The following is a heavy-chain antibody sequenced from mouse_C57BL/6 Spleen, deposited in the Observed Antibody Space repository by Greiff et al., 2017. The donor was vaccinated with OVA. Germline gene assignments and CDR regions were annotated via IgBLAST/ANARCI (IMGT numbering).Heavy chain of an antibody. V-gene: IGHV14-3*01. CDR1: GFNIKNTY. CDR2: IAPANGNT. D-gene: IGHD1-1*01. Sequence: VHVKQSVAELVRPGASVKLSCTASGFNIKNTYMHWVKQRPEQGLEWIGRIAPANGNTKYAPKFQGKAPITADTSSHTAYLQLSSLTSEDTAIYYCAREGVTTLGAHCFDYWGQGTTLTVSS. J-gene: IGHJ2*01. CDR3: AREGVTTLGAHCFDY.